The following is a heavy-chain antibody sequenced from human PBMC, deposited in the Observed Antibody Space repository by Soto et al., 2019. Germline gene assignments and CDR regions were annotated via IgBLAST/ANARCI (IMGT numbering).Heavy chain of an antibody. J-gene: IGHJ5*02. CDR3: ASGGGSYDILTGSPDWFDP. Sequence: GASVKVSCKASGYTFTSYAMHWVRQAPGQRLEWMGWINAGNGNTKYSQKFQGRVTTTRDTSASTAYMELSSLRSEDTAVYYCASGGGSYDILTGSPDWFDPWGQGTLVTVSS. CDR2: INAGNGNT. V-gene: IGHV1-3*01. CDR1: GYTFTSYA. D-gene: IGHD3-9*01.